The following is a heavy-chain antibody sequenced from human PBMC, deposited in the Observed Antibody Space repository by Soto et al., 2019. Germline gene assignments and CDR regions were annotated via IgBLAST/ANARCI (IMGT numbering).Heavy chain of an antibody. CDR3: AAPPRY. J-gene: IGHJ4*01. D-gene: IGHD6-6*01. V-gene: IGHV4-59*01. Sequence: QVQLQESGPGLVKPSETLSLTCNGSGGAISSYYWNWIRQPPGKGLEWIGYIYNSGNTNYNPSLRSRFTISVDTSKNQFSLKLTSVTAADTAVYYCAAPPRYWGHGTLVTVSS. CDR2: IYNSGNT. CDR1: GGAISSYY.